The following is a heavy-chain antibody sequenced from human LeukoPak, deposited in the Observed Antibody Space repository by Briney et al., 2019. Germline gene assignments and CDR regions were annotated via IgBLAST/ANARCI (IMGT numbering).Heavy chain of an antibody. CDR1: GDSISSYY. D-gene: IGHD3-22*01. Sequence: SETLSLTCTVSGDSISSYYWSWIRQPPGKGLEWIGYIYYSGSTNYNPSLKSRVTISVDTSKNQFSLKLSSVTAADTAVYYCARGSSGHYGWFDPWGQGTLVTVSS. CDR2: IYYSGST. CDR3: ARGSSGHYGWFDP. J-gene: IGHJ5*02. V-gene: IGHV4-59*01.